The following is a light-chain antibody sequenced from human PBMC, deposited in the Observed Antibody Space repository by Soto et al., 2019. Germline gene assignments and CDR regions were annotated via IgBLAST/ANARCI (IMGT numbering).Light chain of an antibody. CDR1: NSDVGSYNL. V-gene: IGLV2-23*02. CDR2: EVS. Sequence: QSVLTQPASVSGSPGQPITISCTGTNSDVGSYNLVSWYQQHPGKAPKVIIYEVSERPSGVSDRFSGSKSGNTASLMISGLQAEDEADYYCCSYAGSSTQSYVFGSGTKVTVL. J-gene: IGLJ1*01. CDR3: CSYAGSSTQSYV.